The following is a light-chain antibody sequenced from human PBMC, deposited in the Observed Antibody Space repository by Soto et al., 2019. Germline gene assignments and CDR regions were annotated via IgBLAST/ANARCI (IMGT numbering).Light chain of an antibody. CDR3: SSYTSSSTLPYV. Sequence: QSVLTQPASVSGSPGQSITISCTGTSSDVGGYNYVSWYHQHPGKAPKLMIYDVSNRPSGVSNRFSGSKSGNTASLTISGLQAEDEADYYCSSYTSSSTLPYVFGTGTKVTVL. CDR2: DVS. CDR1: SSDVGGYNY. V-gene: IGLV2-14*01. J-gene: IGLJ1*01.